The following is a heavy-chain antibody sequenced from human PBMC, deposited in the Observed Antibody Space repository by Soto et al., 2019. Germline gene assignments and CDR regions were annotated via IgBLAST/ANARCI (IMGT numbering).Heavy chain of an antibody. CDR3: AKPYDILTGYWFHFDY. D-gene: IGHD3-9*01. J-gene: IGHJ4*03. CDR1: GFTFSSYG. V-gene: IGHV3-30*18. CDR2: ISYDGSNK. Sequence: GGSLRLSCAASGFTFSSYGMHWVRQAPGKGLEWVAVISYDGSNKYYADSVKGRFTISRDNSKNTLYLQMNSLRAEDTAVYYCAKPYDILTGYWFHFDYWGQGTMVTVSS.